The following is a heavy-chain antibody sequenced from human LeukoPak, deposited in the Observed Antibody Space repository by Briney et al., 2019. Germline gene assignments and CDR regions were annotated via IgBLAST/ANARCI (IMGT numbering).Heavy chain of an antibody. D-gene: IGHD3-9*01. CDR2: TYTSGST. J-gene: IGHJ2*01. V-gene: IGHV4-59*10. Sequence: SETLSLTCAVYGGSFSGYYWGWFRQPAGKGLEWIGRTYTSGSTNYNPSLKSRVTMSVDTSKNQFSLKLSSVTAADTAVYYCARERASYYDILTEGWYFDLWGRGTLVTVSS. CDR3: ARERASYYDILTEGWYFDL. CDR1: GGSFSGYY.